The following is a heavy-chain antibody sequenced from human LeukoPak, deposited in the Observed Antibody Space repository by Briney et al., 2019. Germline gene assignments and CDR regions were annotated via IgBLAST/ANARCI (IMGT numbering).Heavy chain of an antibody. CDR2: INPHSGGT. J-gene: IGHJ4*02. Sequence: ASVKVSCKASGYTFTSYGISWVRQAPGQGLEWMGWINPHSGGTNYAQKFQGRVTMTRDTSISTAYMELTRLRSDDTAVYYCASGSALSRGNEGFDYWGQGTLVTVSS. CDR1: GYTFTSYG. CDR3: ASGSALSRGNEGFDY. D-gene: IGHD1-1*01. V-gene: IGHV1-2*02.